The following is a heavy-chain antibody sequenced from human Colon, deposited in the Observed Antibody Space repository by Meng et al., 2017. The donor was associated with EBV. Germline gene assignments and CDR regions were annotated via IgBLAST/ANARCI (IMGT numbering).Heavy chain of an antibody. Sequence: QVQLQESGPGLVKPSQTLSVTGTVSGGSISSGGYYWSWIRQHPGKGLEWIGYIYYSGNTYYNPSLKSRVTISIDTSKNQFSLKLSSVTAADTAVYYCARAEYYNWFDPWGQGTRVTVSS. CDR3: ARAEYYNWFDP. CDR1: GGSISSGGYY. J-gene: IGHJ5*02. CDR2: IYYSGNT. V-gene: IGHV4-30-4*01. D-gene: IGHD1-14*01.